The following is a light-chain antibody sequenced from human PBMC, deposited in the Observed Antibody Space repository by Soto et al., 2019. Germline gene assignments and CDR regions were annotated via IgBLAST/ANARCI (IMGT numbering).Light chain of an antibody. CDR3: SSYAGSNIVV. CDR2: EAS. V-gene: IGLV2-8*01. J-gene: IGLJ2*01. Sequence: QSAPTQPPSASGSPGQSVTISCTGTSSDVCGYNFVSWYQQHPGKAPKLMIYEASERPSGVPDRFSGSKSGNTASLTVSGLQAEDEADYYCSSYAGSNIVVFGGGTQLTVL. CDR1: SSDVCGYNF.